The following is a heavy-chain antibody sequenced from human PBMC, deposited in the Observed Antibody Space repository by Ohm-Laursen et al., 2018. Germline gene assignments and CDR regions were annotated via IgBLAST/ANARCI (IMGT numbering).Heavy chain of an antibody. D-gene: IGHD3-22*01. J-gene: IGHJ1*01. CDR1: GFTFSSYG. V-gene: IGHV3-30*18. Sequence: RSLRLSCTASGFTFSSYGMHWVRQAPGKGLEWVADISYEGSNKYYADSVKGRFTISRDNSKNTLYLQMNSLSAEDTAVYYCAKSPDTSGLQYFQHWGQGTLVTVSS. CDR2: ISYEGSNK. CDR3: AKSPDTSGLQYFQH.